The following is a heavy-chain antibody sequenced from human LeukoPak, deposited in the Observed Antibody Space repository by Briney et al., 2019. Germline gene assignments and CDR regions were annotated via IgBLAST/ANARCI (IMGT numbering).Heavy chain of an antibody. CDR3: TTDPRNGYYFDY. CDR1: GFTFSDHY. J-gene: IGHJ4*02. V-gene: IGHV3-72*01. D-gene: IGHD1-1*01. CDR2: VRHKPKSYTT. Sequence: GGSLRLSCAASGFTFSDHYMDWARQAPGRGLEWVGRVRHKPKSYTTEYAASVTGRFTISRDDSKNSLYLQMNSLKTEDTAVYYCTTDPRNGYYFDYWGQGTLVTVSS.